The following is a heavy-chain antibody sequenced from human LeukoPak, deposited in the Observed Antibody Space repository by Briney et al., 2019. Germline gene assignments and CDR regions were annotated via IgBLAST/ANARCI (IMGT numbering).Heavy chain of an antibody. V-gene: IGHV4-59*01. CDR1: GGSISSYY. Sequence: SETLSLTCTVSGGSISSYYWSWIRQPPGKGLEWIGYIYHSGSTNYNPSLKSRVTISVDTSKNQLSLKLNSVTAADTAVYYCARGSRGYSYGWGQGTLVTVSS. J-gene: IGHJ4*02. CDR2: IYHSGST. CDR3: ARGSRGYSYG. D-gene: IGHD5-18*01.